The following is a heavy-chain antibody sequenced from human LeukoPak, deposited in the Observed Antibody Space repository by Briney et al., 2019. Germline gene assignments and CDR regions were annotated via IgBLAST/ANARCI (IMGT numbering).Heavy chain of an antibody. CDR1: GGSISSYY. Sequence: SETLSLTCTGSGGSISSYYWSWIRQPPGKGLEWIGYIYYSGSTNYNPSLKSRVTISVDTSKNQFSLKLSSVTAADTAVYYCARDRPNYYDSSGSPGYGMDVWGQGTTVTVSS. D-gene: IGHD3-22*01. J-gene: IGHJ6*02. CDR3: ARDRPNYYDSSGSPGYGMDV. V-gene: IGHV4-59*01. CDR2: IYYSGST.